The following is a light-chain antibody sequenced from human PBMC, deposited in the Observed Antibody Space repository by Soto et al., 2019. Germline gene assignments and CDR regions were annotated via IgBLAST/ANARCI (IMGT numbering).Light chain of an antibody. J-gene: IGLJ3*02. CDR3: LLSYSGTSWV. CDR1: TGAVTSSHY. Sequence: QAVVTQEPSLTVSPVGTVTLTCGSTTGAVTSSHYPYWFQQKPGQAPRTLIYDTSNKHSWTPARFSGSLLGGKAALTLAGAQTDDEADYYCLLSYSGTSWVFGGGTKLTVL. V-gene: IGLV7-46*01. CDR2: DTS.